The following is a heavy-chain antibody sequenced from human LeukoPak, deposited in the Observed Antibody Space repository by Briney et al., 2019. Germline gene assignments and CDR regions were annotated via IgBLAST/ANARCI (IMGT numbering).Heavy chain of an antibody. V-gene: IGHV4-39*01. Sequence: SETLSLTCTVSGGSISSSSYYWGWIRQPPGKGLEWIGSIYYRGTTYYNPSLKSRVTISVDTSKNQFSLKLSSVTAADTAVYYCARRPDLLYFDYWGQGTLVTVSS. CDR1: GGSISSSSYY. CDR2: IYYRGTT. CDR3: ARRPDLLYFDY. J-gene: IGHJ4*02.